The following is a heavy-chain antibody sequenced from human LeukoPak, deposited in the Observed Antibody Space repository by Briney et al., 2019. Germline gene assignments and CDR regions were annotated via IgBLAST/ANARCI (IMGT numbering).Heavy chain of an antibody. CDR2: IYYSGST. CDR3: ARESYYDSSGYSHDAFDI. CDR1: GGSISSYY. Sequence: SETLSLTCTVSGGSISSYYWSWIRQPPGKGLEWIGYIYYSGSTNYNPSLKSRVTISVDTSKNQFSLKLNSVTAADTAVYYCARESYYDSSGYSHDAFDIWGQGTMVTVSS. D-gene: IGHD3-22*01. J-gene: IGHJ3*02. V-gene: IGHV4-59*12.